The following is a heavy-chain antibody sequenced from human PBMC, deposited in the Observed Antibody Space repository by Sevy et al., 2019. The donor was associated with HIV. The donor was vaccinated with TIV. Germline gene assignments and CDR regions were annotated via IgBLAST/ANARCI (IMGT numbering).Heavy chain of an antibody. V-gene: IGHV4-4*07. CDR1: GGSISSYY. D-gene: IGHD2-8*01. J-gene: IGHJ4*02. CDR2: IYTSGST. Sequence: SETLSLTCTVSGGSISSYYWSWIRQPAGKGLEWIGRIYTSGSTNYNPTLKSRVTMSVDTSKNQFSLKLSSVTAADTAVYYCAREQCTNGVCYTDYWGQGTLVTVSS. CDR3: AREQCTNGVCYTDY.